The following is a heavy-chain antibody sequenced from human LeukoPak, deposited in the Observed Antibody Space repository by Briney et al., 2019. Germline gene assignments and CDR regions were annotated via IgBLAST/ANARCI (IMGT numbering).Heavy chain of an antibody. Sequence: GGSLRLSCAASGFTFSSYAMHWVRQAPGKGLEWVAVISYDGSNKYYADSVKGRFTISRDNSKNTLYLQMNSLRAEDTAVYYCAKGTYYYDSSGSDWYFDLWGRGTLVTVSS. CDR2: ISYDGSNK. D-gene: IGHD3-22*01. J-gene: IGHJ2*01. CDR1: GFTFSSYA. V-gene: IGHV3-30*04. CDR3: AKGTYYYDSSGSDWYFDL.